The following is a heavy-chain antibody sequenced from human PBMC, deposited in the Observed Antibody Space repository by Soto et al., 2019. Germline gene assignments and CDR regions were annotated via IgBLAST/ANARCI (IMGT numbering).Heavy chain of an antibody. CDR1: GGTFSSYA. Sequence: GASVKVSCKAPGGTFSSYAISWVRQAPGQGLEWMGGIIPIFGTANYAQKFQGRVTITADESTSTAYMELSSLRSEDTAFYYCARDTGNRFLVAVGWFDPWGQGTLVTVSS. V-gene: IGHV1-69*13. J-gene: IGHJ5*02. CDR3: ARDTGNRFLVAVGWFDP. D-gene: IGHD3-3*01. CDR2: IIPIFGTA.